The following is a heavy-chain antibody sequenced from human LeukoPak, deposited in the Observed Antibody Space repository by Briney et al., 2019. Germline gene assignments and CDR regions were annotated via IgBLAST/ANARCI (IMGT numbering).Heavy chain of an antibody. D-gene: IGHD6-13*01. J-gene: IGHJ4*02. Sequence: GGSLRLSCAASGFTFSHFWMSWVRQAPGKGLEWVANIKQDGSEEDYVDSVRGRFTISRDNAKNSLSLQMSSLRAEDTAVYYCARSKGASGWYVPGTDFDYWGQGTLVTVSS. CDR2: IKQDGSEE. V-gene: IGHV3-7*01. CDR3: ARSKGASGWYVPGTDFDY. CDR1: GFTFSHFW.